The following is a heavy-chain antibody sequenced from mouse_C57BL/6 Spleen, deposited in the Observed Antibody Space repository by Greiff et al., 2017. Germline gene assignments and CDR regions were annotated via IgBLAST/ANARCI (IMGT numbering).Heavy chain of an antibody. Sequence: QVQLKQSGAELMKPGASVKLSCKASGYTFTGYWIAWVKQRPGHGLEWIGEILPGSGSTNYNEKFKGKAPFTADTSTNTAYMQISSLTSEDSAIYARERSGGYDPFAYWGQGTLVTVSA. CDR3: ERSGGYDPFAY. D-gene: IGHD2-2*01. J-gene: IGHJ3*01. CDR2: ILPGSGST. V-gene: IGHV1-9*01. CDR1: GYTFTGYW.